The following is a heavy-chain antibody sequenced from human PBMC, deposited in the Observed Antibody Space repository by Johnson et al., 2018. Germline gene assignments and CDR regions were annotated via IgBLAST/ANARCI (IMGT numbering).Heavy chain of an antibody. CDR3: ARDNLYDYDSSAYYFGGYFHH. CDR1: GFIFSSYA. V-gene: IGHV3-23*04. J-gene: IGHJ1*01. D-gene: IGHD3-22*01. CDR2: ISGSGGST. Sequence: EVQLVESGGGLVQPGGSLRLSCAASGFIFSSYAMSWVRQAPGKGLEWVSAISGSGGSTYYADSVKGRFTMSRDNSRNTLYLQMNSRRAEDAAVYYCARDNLYDYDSSAYYFGGYFHHWGQGTLVTVSS.